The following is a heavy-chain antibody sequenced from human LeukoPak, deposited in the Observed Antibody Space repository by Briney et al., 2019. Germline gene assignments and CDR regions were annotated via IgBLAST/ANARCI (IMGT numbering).Heavy chain of an antibody. CDR2: INHSGRT. D-gene: IGHD3-10*01. Sequence: SETLSLTCTVSGASISSYYWSWIRQPPGKGLEWIGEINHSGRTNYNPSLKSRVTISVDTSKNQFSLKLSSVTAADTAVYYCARAGSGSYYFHNYYYMDVWGKGTTVTVSS. CDR3: ARAGSGSYYFHNYYYMDV. J-gene: IGHJ6*03. CDR1: GASISSYY. V-gene: IGHV4-34*01.